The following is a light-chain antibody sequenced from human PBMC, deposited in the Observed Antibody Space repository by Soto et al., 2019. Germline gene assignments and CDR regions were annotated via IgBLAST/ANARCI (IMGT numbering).Light chain of an antibody. V-gene: IGKV1-33*01. CDR3: QRYDTLPYT. J-gene: IGKJ2*01. Sequence: DIQMTQSPSSLSASVGDRVTITCQASQDITKYLSWFQQKPGKVPKLLIYDASELETGVRSRFSVSGSGTDFTFTISSLQAVDTATYYYQRYDTLPYTFGQGTNLEMK. CDR2: DAS. CDR1: QDITKY.